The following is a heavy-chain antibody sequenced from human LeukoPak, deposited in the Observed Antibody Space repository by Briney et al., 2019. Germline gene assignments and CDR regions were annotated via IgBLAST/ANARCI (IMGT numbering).Heavy chain of an antibody. CDR3: ARTPGYSGYDYDY. J-gene: IGHJ4*02. Sequence: PGGSLRLSCAASGFTFSSYAMSWVRQAPGKGLEWVSVISGSGDSTNYADSVKGRFTISRDNSKNTLYLQMSSLRAEDTAVYYCARTPGYSGYDYDYWGQGTLVTVSS. CDR1: GFTFSSYA. CDR2: ISGSGDST. V-gene: IGHV3-23*01. D-gene: IGHD5-12*01.